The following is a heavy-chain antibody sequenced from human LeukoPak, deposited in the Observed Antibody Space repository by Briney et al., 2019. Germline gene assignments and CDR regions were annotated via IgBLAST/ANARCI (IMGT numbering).Heavy chain of an antibody. CDR2: IYYSGST. D-gene: IGHD5-12*01. V-gene: IGHV4-39*07. J-gene: IGHJ4*02. Sequence: SETLSLTCTVSGGSISSSSYYWGWIRQPPGTGLEWIGSIYYSGSTYYNPSLKSRVTISVDTSKNQFSLKLSSVTAADTAVYYCARGIVAIIGFDYWGQGTLVTVSS. CDR3: ARGIVAIIGFDY. CDR1: GGSISSSSYY.